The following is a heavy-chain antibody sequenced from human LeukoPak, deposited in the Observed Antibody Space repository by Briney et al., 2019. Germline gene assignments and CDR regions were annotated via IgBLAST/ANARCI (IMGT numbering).Heavy chain of an antibody. CDR3: SRHAGYNWKDGIDF. J-gene: IGHJ4*02. CDR2: IIPIFGAS. CDR1: GGTFRSYV. D-gene: IGHD1-20*01. Sequence: SVTVSCKASGGTFRSYVVSWVRLAPGQGLEWMGGIIPIFGASKYAQKFQGRVTITTDESTSTAYMELSSLRSEDTAVYYCSRHAGYNWKDGIDFWGQGTLVTVAS. V-gene: IGHV1-69*05.